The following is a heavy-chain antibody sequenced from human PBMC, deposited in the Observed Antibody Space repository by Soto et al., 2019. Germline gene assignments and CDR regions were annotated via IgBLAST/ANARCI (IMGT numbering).Heavy chain of an antibody. CDR3: ARPGYSYGYYYYGMDV. CDR1: GYSFTSYW. Sequence: PGESLKISCKGSGYSFTSYWIGWVRQMPGKGLEWMWIIYPGDSDTRYSPSFQGQVTISADKSISTAYLQWSSLKASDTAMYYCARPGYSYGYYYYGMDVWGQGTTVTVSS. J-gene: IGHJ6*02. V-gene: IGHV5-51*01. D-gene: IGHD5-18*01. CDR2: IYPGDSDT.